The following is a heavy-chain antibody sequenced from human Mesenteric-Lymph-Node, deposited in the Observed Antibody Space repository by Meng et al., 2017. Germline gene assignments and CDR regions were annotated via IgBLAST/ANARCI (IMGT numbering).Heavy chain of an antibody. V-gene: IGHV4-31*03. CDR3: ARASYGSGSPLGESWFDP. CDR1: GSSISSGGYY. D-gene: IGHD3-10*01. J-gene: IGHJ5*02. CDR2: IHDSGST. Sequence: QLQLQASGPGLVKPSETLSLTCTVSGSSISSGGYYWSWIRQHPGKGLEWIGYIHDSGSTYYNPSLKSRVTISADTSKNQFSLKLSSVTAADTAVYYCARASYGSGSPLGESWFDPWGQGTLVTVSS.